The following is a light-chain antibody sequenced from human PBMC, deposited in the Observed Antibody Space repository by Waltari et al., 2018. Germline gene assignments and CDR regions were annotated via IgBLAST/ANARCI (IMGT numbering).Light chain of an antibody. CDR2: DVT. J-gene: IGLJ2*01. CDR3: SSQTSDGVVL. CDR1: SSSVGASAY. V-gene: IGLV2-14*03. Sequence: QSALTQPASVSGPPGQSLTLSCTGTSSSVGASAYAPWFQQHPGTAPQVIIYDVTSRPSGVSNRFSGSKSAKTASLTISGLQAEDEADYYCSSQTSDGVVLFGGGTEVTVL.